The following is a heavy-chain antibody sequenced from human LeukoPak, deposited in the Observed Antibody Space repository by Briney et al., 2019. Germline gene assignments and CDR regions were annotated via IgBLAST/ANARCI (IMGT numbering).Heavy chain of an antibody. J-gene: IGHJ6*02. CDR2: IYYSGST. D-gene: IGHD3-10*01. CDR3: ARGSMVRGVIDYYYYGMDV. CDR1: GGSISSSSYY. V-gene: IGHV4-39*01. Sequence: PSETLSLTCTVSGGSISSSSYYWGWIRRPPGKGLEWIGSIYYSGSTYYNPSLKSRVTISVDTSKNQFSLKLSSVTAADTAVYYCARGSMVRGVIDYYYYGMDVWGQGTTVTVSS.